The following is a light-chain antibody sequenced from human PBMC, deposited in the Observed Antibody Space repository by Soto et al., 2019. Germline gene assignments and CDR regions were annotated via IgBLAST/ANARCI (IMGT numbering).Light chain of an antibody. CDR1: QSVSSN. Sequence: EIVMTQSPATLSVSPGERATLSCRASQSVSSNLAWYQQKPGQAPRLLIYGASTRATGIPARFSGSGSGTEFTHTISSLQSEDFAVYYCQQYNNWPPYTFGQGNKLEIK. V-gene: IGKV3-15*01. CDR2: GAS. CDR3: QQYNNWPPYT. J-gene: IGKJ2*01.